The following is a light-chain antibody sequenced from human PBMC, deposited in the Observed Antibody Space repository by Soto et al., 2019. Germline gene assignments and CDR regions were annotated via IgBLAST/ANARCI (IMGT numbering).Light chain of an antibody. V-gene: IGKV1-39*01. CDR2: AAS. CDR1: ENINSY. Sequence: DSQMTQSPSSLSASVEDGVIITCRASENINSYLNWYQQKPGKAPKLLIYAASSLQSGVPSRFSGSGSETVFTLTINNLQPEDSATYYCQQSYSRLVTFGQGTKVEIK. CDR3: QQSYSRLVT. J-gene: IGKJ1*01.